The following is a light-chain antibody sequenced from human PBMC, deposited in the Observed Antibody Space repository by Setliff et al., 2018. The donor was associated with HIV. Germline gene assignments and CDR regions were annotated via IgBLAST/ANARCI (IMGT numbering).Light chain of an antibody. Sequence: QSALTQPVSVSGSPGQSITISCTGSSSDVGGFNYVSWYRQHPGKAPKLMIFDVSNRPSGVSNRFSGSKSGNTASLAISGLQAEDEADYYCSSHTSNRIPWVFGTGTKVTV. V-gene: IGLV2-14*03. CDR3: SSHTSNRIPWV. CDR2: DVS. CDR1: SSDVGGFNY. J-gene: IGLJ1*01.